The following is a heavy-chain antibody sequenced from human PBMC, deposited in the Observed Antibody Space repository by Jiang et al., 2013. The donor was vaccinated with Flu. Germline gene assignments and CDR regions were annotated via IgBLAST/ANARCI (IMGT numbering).Heavy chain of an antibody. Sequence: LARIDWDDDKYYKTSLKTRLTISKDTSKNQVVLTMTSMDPVDTATYYCVRSQGGNYGGLDSFDVWGQGTMVTVSS. CDR3: VRSQGGNYGGLDSFDV. CDR2: IDWDDDK. V-gene: IGHV2-70*11. D-gene: IGHD4-23*01. J-gene: IGHJ3*01.